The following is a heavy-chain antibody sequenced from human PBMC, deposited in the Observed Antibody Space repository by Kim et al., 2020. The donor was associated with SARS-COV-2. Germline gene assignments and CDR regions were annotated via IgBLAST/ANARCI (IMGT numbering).Heavy chain of an antibody. J-gene: IGHJ5*02. Sequence: SETLSLTCAVYGGSFSGYYWSWIRQPPGKGLEWIGEINHSGSTNYNPSLKSRVTISVDTSKNQFSLKLSSVTAADTAVYYCARGRDGGGARGVWFDPWGQGTLVTVSS. CDR3: ARGRDGGGARGVWFDP. D-gene: IGHD2-15*01. CDR1: GGSFSGYY. V-gene: IGHV4-34*01. CDR2: INHSGST.